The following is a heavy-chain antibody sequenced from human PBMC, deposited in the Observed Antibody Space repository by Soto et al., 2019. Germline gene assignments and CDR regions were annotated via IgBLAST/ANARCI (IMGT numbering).Heavy chain of an antibody. D-gene: IGHD6-13*01. CDR2: IFANGHT. CDR1: GGSISEKY. J-gene: IGHJ5*02. V-gene: IGHV4-4*07. CDR3: VASLAASGLNWLDP. Sequence: ASETLSLTCIVSGGSISEKYWNWVRQPPGKGLEWIGLIFANGHTDYNPSLKSRVTMSVDASKNQFSLRLTSMTAADTAVNYCVASLAASGLNWLDPWGRGTLVTVSS.